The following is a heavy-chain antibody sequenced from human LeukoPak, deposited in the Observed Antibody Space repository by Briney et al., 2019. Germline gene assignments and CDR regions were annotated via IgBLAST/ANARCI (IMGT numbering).Heavy chain of an antibody. CDR3: ASDSSSSMDFDY. Sequence: SETLSLTCAVYGGSFSGYYWGWIRQPPGKGLEWIGSIYYSGSTYYNPSLKSRVTISVDTSKNQFSLKLSSVTAADTAVYYCASDSSSSMDFDYWGQGTLVTVSS. CDR2: IYYSGST. J-gene: IGHJ4*02. V-gene: IGHV4-39*01. CDR1: GGSFSGYY. D-gene: IGHD6-6*01.